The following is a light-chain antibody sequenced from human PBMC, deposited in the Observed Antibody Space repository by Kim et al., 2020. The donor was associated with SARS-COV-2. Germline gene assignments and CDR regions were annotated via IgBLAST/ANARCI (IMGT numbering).Light chain of an antibody. CDR1: QGISSD. Sequence: ASTGDRVTITCRARQGISSDLAWYQQKPGKAPKLLIYAASTLQSGVPSRFSGSGSGTNFTLTISCLQSEDFATYYCQQYYSYPRTFGQGTKVEIK. CDR2: AAS. V-gene: IGKV1-8*01. CDR3: QQYYSYPRT. J-gene: IGKJ1*01.